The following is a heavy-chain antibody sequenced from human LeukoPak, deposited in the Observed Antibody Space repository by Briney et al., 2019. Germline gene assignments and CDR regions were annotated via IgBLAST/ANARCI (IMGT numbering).Heavy chain of an antibody. Sequence: PGGSLRLSCAASGFTFDDYGMSWVRQAPGKGLESVSGINWNGGSTGFADSVKGRFTISRDNAKNSLYLQMNSLRAEDTALYYCARRDRYNWNDLDYWGQGTLVTVSS. CDR3: ARRDRYNWNDLDY. V-gene: IGHV3-20*04. D-gene: IGHD1-20*01. CDR1: GFTFDDYG. J-gene: IGHJ4*02. CDR2: INWNGGST.